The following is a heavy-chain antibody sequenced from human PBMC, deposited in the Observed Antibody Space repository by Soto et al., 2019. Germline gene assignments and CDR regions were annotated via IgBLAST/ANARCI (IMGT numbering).Heavy chain of an antibody. CDR2: IYYSGST. CDR1: GGSISSYY. Sequence: PSETLSLTCTVSGGSISSYYWSWIRQPPGKGLEWIGYIYYSGSTNYNPSIKNRDTITEDTSKNQFSMKMSSVNAADTAVYYCASSLPYYYDSSGYQCHWFDPWGQGTLVTVS. J-gene: IGHJ5*02. CDR3: ASSLPYYYDSSGYQCHWFDP. V-gene: IGHV4-59*01. D-gene: IGHD3-22*01.